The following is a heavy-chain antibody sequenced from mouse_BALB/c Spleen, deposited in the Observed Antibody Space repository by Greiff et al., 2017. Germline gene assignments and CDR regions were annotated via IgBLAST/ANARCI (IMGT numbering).Heavy chain of an antibody. J-gene: IGHJ3*01. Sequence: EVQLQQSGPELVKPGASVKISCKASGYTFTDYNMHWVKQSHGKSLEWIGYIYPYNGGTGYNQKFKSKATLTVDNSSSTAYMELRSLTSEDSAVYYCARGKKSTMISWFAYWGQGTLVTVSA. D-gene: IGHD2-4*01. CDR3: ARGKKSTMISWFAY. CDR1: GYTFTDYN. V-gene: IGHV1S29*02. CDR2: IYPYNGGT.